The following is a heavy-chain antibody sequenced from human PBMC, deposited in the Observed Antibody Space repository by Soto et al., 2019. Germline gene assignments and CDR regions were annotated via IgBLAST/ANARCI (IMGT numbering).Heavy chain of an antibody. J-gene: IGHJ4*02. D-gene: IGHD5-12*01. Sequence: LRLSCAASGFTFSSYAMSWVRQAPGKGLEWVSAISGSGGSTYYAGSVKGRFTISRDNSKNTLYLQMNSLRAEDTAVYYCAKDPSRRDGYNVGYWGQGTLVTVSS. V-gene: IGHV3-23*01. CDR1: GFTFSSYA. CDR3: AKDPSRRDGYNVGY. CDR2: ISGSGGST.